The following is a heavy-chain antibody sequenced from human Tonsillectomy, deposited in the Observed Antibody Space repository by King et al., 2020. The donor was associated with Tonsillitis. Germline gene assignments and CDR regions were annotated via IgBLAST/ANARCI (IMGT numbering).Heavy chain of an antibody. CDR2: INHSGST. CDR1: GGSFSGYS. D-gene: IGHD5-12*01. CDR3: ARGVNSGSYFVY. J-gene: IGHJ4*02. V-gene: IGHV4-34*01. Sequence: VQLTQWGAGLLKPSETLSLTCAGYGGSFSGYSWSWIRQPPGKGLEWIGEINHSGSTNYNPSLKSRVTIAVDTSKKQFSLKVSSVTAADTAVYYCARGVNSGSYFVYWGQGTLVAVSS.